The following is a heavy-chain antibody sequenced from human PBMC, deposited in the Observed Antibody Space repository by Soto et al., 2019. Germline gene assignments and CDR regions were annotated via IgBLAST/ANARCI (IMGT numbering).Heavy chain of an antibody. D-gene: IGHD4-4*01. CDR1: GFTFEDYA. V-gene: IGHV3-43D*04. Sequence: GSLRLSCAASGFTFEDYAMHWVRQAPGKGLEWVSLISWDGGSTYYADSVKGRFTISRDNSKNSLYLQMNSLRAEDTALYYCAKDINSNFDYYYGMDVWGQGTTVTVSS. CDR2: ISWDGGST. CDR3: AKDINSNFDYYYGMDV. J-gene: IGHJ6*02.